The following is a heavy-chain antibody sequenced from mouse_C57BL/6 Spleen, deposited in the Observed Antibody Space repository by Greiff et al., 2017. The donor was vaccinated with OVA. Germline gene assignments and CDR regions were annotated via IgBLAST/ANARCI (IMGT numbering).Heavy chain of an antibody. Sequence: QVQLQQPGAELVKPGASVKMSCKASGYTFTSYWITWVKQRPGQGLEWIGDIYPGSGSTNYNEKFKSKATLTLDTSSSTAYLQLSSLTSEESAVYYCAGATHYGNDELGCAYWGQGTLVTVSA. CDR1: GYTFTSYW. J-gene: IGHJ3*01. CDR2: IYPGSGST. D-gene: IGHD2-2*01. CDR3: AGATHYGNDELGCAY. V-gene: IGHV1-55*01.